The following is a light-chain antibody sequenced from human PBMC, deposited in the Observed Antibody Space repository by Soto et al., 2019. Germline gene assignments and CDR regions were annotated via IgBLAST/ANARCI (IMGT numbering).Light chain of an antibody. Sequence: EIVLTQSPATLSLSPGERATLSCRASQSISSSLAWYQQKPGQAPRLLIYDASSRATGFPARFSGSGSGTDFTLTIGSLEPEDFAVYYCQQRSEWPRTFGQGTKGDIK. J-gene: IGKJ1*01. V-gene: IGKV3-11*01. CDR2: DAS. CDR1: QSISSS. CDR3: QQRSEWPRT.